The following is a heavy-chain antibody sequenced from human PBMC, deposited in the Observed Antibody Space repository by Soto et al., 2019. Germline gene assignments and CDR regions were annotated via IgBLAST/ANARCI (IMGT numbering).Heavy chain of an antibody. J-gene: IGHJ4*02. CDR1: GFTFSSYW. Sequence: GSLRLSCAASGFTFSSYWMSWVRQAPGKGLEWVANIKQDGSEKYYVDSVKGRFTISRDNAKNSLYLQMNSLRAEDTAVYYCASGFSMVIVAPGYWGQGTLVTVSS. V-gene: IGHV3-7*02. CDR2: IKQDGSEK. D-gene: IGHD5-12*01. CDR3: ASGFSMVIVAPGY.